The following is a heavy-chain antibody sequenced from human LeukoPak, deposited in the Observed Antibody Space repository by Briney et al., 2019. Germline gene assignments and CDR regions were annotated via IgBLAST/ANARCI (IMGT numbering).Heavy chain of an antibody. V-gene: IGHV3-23*01. CDR3: AKDWYVMDG. J-gene: IGHJ6*02. Sequence: PGGSLRLSCAASGFTVSSNYMSGVRQAPGRGLEWVSSIRSSGDNTYYADSVKGRFTISRDNSKNTVYLQMNSLRAEDTAVYYCAKDWYVMDGWGRGTTVTVSS. CDR1: GFTVSSNY. CDR2: IRSSGDNT.